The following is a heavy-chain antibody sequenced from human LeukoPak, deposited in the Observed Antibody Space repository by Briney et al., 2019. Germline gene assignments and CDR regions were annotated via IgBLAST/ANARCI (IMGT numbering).Heavy chain of an antibody. CDR3: ARRGYYYYGMDV. V-gene: IGHV4-59*01. Sequence: PSETLSLTCTVSGGSISSYYWSWIRQPPGKGLEWIGYIYYGGSTNYNPSLKSRVAISVDTSKNQFSLKLSSVTAADTAVYYCARRGYYYYGMDVGGQGTTVTVS. J-gene: IGHJ6*02. CDR1: GGSISSYY. CDR2: IYYGGST.